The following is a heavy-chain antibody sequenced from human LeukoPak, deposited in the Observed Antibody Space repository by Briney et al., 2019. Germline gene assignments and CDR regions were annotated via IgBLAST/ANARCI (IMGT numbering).Heavy chain of an antibody. D-gene: IGHD3-22*01. V-gene: IGHV1-46*01. Sequence: ASVKVSCKSSGYTFTSYYMHWVRQAPRQGIEWMGIISLSDGSTSYAQKFQGRVTMTRDTSTSTVYMEISSLTSEDTAVYFCASNYYDSSGYYYDSPPGYWGQGTLVTVSS. J-gene: IGHJ4*02. CDR3: ASNYYDSSGYYYDSPPGY. CDR1: GYTFTSYY. CDR2: ISLSDGST.